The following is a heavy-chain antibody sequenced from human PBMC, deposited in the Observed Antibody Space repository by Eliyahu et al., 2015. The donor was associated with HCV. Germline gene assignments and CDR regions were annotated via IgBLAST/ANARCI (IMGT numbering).Heavy chain of an antibody. V-gene: IGHV1-69*17. J-gene: IGHJ4*02. D-gene: IGHD3-10*01. CDR2: IIPIFGIA. CDR3: ARAPTYYYGSGSYYLPDY. Sequence: EVKKPGSSVKVSCKASGGTFSSYAISWVRQAPGQGLEWMGGIIPIFGIANYAXKXQGRXTITADKSTSTAYMELSSLRSEDTAVYYCARAPTYYYGSGSYYLPDYWGQGTLVTVSS. CDR1: GGTFSSYA.